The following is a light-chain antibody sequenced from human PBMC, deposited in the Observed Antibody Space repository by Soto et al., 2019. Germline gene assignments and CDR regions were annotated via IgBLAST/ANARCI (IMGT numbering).Light chain of an antibody. V-gene: IGKV3-11*01. Sequence: EIVLTQSPATLSFSPGERATLSCRASQSFSSYLAWYHQKPGQTPRLLIYDASTRATGIPARFSGSGSGTDFTLTISSLEPEDFAVYYCQQRSSWPSTFGQGTQLEIK. CDR3: QQRSSWPST. CDR1: QSFSSY. J-gene: IGKJ5*01. CDR2: DAS.